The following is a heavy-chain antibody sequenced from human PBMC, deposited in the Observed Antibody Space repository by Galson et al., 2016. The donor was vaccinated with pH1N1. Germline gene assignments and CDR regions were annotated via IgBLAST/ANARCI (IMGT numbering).Heavy chain of an antibody. CDR1: GFSLSTSGVG. D-gene: IGHD4-17*01. J-gene: IGHJ5*02. V-gene: IGHV2-5*01. CDR3: AHSLYGDYAGWFDP. CDR2: IYWNDDK. Sequence: PALVKPTQTLTLTCTFSGFSLSTSGVGVGWIRQPPGKALEWLALIYWNDDKRYGPSLKSRLTITKDTSKNQVVLTMTNMDPVDTATYYCAHSLYGDYAGWFDPWGQGTLVTVSS.